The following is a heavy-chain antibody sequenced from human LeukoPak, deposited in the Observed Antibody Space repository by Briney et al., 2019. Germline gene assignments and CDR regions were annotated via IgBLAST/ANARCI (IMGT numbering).Heavy chain of an antibody. CDR1: GFTFSGYA. J-gene: IGHJ3*02. V-gene: IGHV3-23*01. CDR2: ISGSGGST. D-gene: IGHD3-3*01. Sequence: GGSLRLSCAASGFTFSGYAMGWVRQAPGRGREWVPAISGSGGSTYYADSVKGRFSISRDNSKNTLYLKMNSLRADDTAVYYCAKDQAPGVFDAFDIWGQGTMVTVSS. CDR3: AKDQAPGVFDAFDI.